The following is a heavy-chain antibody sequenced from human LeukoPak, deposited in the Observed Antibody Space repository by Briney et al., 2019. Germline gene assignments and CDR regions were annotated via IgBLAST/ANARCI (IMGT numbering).Heavy chain of an antibody. CDR1: GFTFSSYA. V-gene: IGHV3-23*01. Sequence: PGGSLRLSCPASGFTFSSYAMSWVRQAPGKGLEWVSAISGSGGSTYYADSVKGRFTISRDNSKNTLYLQMNSLRAEDTAVYYCAKVSGWGSSWYLRDAFDIWGQGTMVTVSS. CDR2: ISGSGGST. CDR3: AKVSGWGSSWYLRDAFDI. D-gene: IGHD6-13*01. J-gene: IGHJ3*02.